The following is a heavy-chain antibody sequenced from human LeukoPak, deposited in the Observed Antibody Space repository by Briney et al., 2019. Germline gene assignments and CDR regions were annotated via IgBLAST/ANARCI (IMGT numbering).Heavy chain of an antibody. CDR3: ATHSGGY. V-gene: IGHV3-13*01. CDR1: GFTFSSYD. D-gene: IGHD4-23*01. CDR2: IGTAGDT. J-gene: IGHJ4*02. Sequence: GGSLRLSCAASGFTFSSYDMHWVRQATGKGLEWVSAIGTAGDTYYPGSVKGRFTISRDNSKNTLYLQMNSLRAEDTAVYYCATHSGGYWGQGTLVTVSS.